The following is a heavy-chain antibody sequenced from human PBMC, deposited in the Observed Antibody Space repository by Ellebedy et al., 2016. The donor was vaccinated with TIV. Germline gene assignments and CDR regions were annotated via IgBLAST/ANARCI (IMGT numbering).Heavy chain of an antibody. V-gene: IGHV4-59*01. Sequence: MPSETLSLTCTVSGGSISSYYWSWIRQPPGKGLEWIGYIYYSGSTNYNPSLKSRVAISVDTSRNQFSLKLTSVTTADTAIYYCARDGVEDYFDYWGQGLLVTVSS. CDR1: GGSISSYY. CDR2: IYYSGST. D-gene: IGHD3-10*01. J-gene: IGHJ4*02. CDR3: ARDGVEDYFDY.